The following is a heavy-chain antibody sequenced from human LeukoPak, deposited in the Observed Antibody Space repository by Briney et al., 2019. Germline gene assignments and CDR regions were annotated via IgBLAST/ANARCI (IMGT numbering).Heavy chain of an antibody. J-gene: IGHJ4*02. Sequence: PGGSLRLSCAASGFTFSSYAMHWVRQAPGKGLQWVAVISYDGSNKYYADSVKGRFTISRDNSKNTLYLQMNSLRAEDTAVYYCASSSGYYSHWGQGTLVTVSS. CDR1: GFTFSSYA. D-gene: IGHD3-22*01. V-gene: IGHV3-30-3*01. CDR3: ASSSGYYSH. CDR2: ISYDGSNK.